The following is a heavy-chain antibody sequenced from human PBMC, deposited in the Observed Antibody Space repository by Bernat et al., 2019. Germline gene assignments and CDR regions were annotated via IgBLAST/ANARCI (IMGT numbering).Heavy chain of an antibody. Sequence: QVQLVESGGGVVQPGRSLRLSCAASGFTFSSYAMHWVRQAPGKGLEWVAVISYDGSNKYYAESVKGRFTISRDNSKSTLYLQMNSLRLEDTAMYYCARDRPYMDNWGQGTLVTVSS. CDR1: GFTFSSYA. D-gene: IGHD6-6*01. CDR3: ARDRPYMDN. V-gene: IGHV3-30-3*01. CDR2: ISYDGSNK. J-gene: IGHJ4*02.